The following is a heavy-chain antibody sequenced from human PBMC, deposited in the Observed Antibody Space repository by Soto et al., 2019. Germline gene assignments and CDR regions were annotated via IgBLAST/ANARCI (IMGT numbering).Heavy chain of an antibody. Sequence: ASVKVSCKASGYTFASYAVTCVRQAPGQGPEWMGWITTYNGHTKSALKFQGRLTMTTDTTTSAAYMELRSLKSDDTAVYYCARVDVVATWGAPLDYWGQGTLVTVSS. CDR1: GYTFASYA. J-gene: IGHJ4*02. V-gene: IGHV1-18*04. CDR2: ITTYNGHT. CDR3: ARVDVVATWGAPLDY. D-gene: IGHD2-15*01.